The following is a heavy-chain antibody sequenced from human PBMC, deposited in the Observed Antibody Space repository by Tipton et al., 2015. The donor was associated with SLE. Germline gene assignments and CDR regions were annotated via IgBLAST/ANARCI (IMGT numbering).Heavy chain of an antibody. Sequence: GLVKPSETLSLTCTVSGGSITSHYWSWIRQSPGKGLEWIGYMYYSGDANYNPSLKSRVTISIDTSKSQFSLKLSSVTAADTAVYYCAGGSDFWSGYYEYCFDFWGHRTLVTVSS. CDR3: AGGSDFWSGYYEYCFDF. CDR1: GGSITSHY. D-gene: IGHD3-3*01. CDR2: MYYSGDA. J-gene: IGHJ4*01. V-gene: IGHV4-59*11.